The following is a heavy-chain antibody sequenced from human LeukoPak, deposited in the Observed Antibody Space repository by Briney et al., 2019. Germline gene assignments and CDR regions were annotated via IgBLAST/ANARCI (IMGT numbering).Heavy chain of an antibody. V-gene: IGHV3-48*03. CDR2: IRTSGSTI. CDR3: VREGASGWTFDY. CDR1: GFTFSSYE. D-gene: IGHD6-19*01. Sequence: WGSLRLSCAASGFTFSSYEMHWVRLAPGKGLEWVSYIRTSGSTIYYADSVKGRFTISRDDAKNSLYLQMNSLGADDTAVYYCVREGASGWTFDYWGQGALVTVSS. J-gene: IGHJ4*02.